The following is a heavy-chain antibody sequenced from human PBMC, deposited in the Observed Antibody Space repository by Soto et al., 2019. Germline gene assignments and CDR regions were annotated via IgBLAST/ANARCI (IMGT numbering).Heavy chain of an antibody. CDR2: ISAYNGNT. D-gene: IGHD2-15*01. J-gene: IGHJ5*02. CDR1: GYTFTSYG. CDR3: ARDGRCSGGSCFTMAGDNWFDP. V-gene: IGHV1-18*01. Sequence: GASVKVSCKASGYTFTSYGISWVRQAPGQGLEWMGWISAYNGNTNYAQKLQGRVTMTTDTSTSTAYMELRSLRSDDTAVYYCARDGRCSGGSCFTMAGDNWFDPWGQGTLVTVSS.